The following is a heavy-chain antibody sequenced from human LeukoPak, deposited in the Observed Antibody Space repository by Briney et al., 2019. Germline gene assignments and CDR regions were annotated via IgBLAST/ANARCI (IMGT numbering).Heavy chain of an antibody. V-gene: IGHV3-73*01. J-gene: IGHJ5*02. D-gene: IGHD4-17*01. CDR1: GFTFSGSA. CDR2: IRSKANRYAT. CDR3: TRHWFFDDHGDFKWFDP. Sequence: GGSLRLSCAASGFTFSGSAMHWVRQASGKGLEWVGRIRSKANRYATAYAASVKGRFTISRDDSKNTAYLQMNSLKTEDTAVYYCTRHWFFDDHGDFKWFDPWGQGTLVTVSS.